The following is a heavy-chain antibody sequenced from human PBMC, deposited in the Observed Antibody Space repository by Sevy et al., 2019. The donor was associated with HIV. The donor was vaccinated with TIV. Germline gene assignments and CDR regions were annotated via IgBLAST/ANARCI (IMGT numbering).Heavy chain of an antibody. CDR1: GFTFGDYC. V-gene: IGHV3-49*04. CDR2: FKSKANGGTA. J-gene: IGHJ4*02. CDR3: TRWSGSQSIFDY. D-gene: IGHD1-26*01. Sequence: GGSLRLSCATSGFTFGDYCMSWVRQAPGKGLEWISFFKSKANGGTAENAASVKDRFTISRDDSKGIVYLQMNNLKSEDTAVYFGTRWSGSQSIFDYWGQGTLVTVSS.